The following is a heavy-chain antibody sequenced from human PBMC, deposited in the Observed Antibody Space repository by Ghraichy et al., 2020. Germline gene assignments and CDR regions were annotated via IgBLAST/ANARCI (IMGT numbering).Heavy chain of an antibody. CDR2: IYYSGST. D-gene: IGHD2-2*02. V-gene: IGHV4-61*01. Sequence: SETLSLTCTVSGGSVSSGSYYWSWIRQPPGKGLEWIGYIYYSGSTNYNPSLKSRVTISVDTSKNQFSLKLSSVTAADTAVYYCARDLYHERGMDVWGQGTTVTVSS. CDR3: ARDLYHERGMDV. J-gene: IGHJ6*02. CDR1: GGSVSSGSYY.